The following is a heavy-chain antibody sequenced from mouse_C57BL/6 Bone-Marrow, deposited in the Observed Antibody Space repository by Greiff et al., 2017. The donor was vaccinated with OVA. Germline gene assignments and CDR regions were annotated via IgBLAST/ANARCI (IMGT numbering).Heavy chain of an antibody. CDR1: GFTFSDYY. J-gene: IGHJ2*01. CDR2: ISNGGGST. V-gene: IGHV5-12*01. Sequence: EVQLQESGGGLVQPGGSLKLSCAASGFTFSDYYMYWVRQTPEKRLEWVAYISNGGGSTYYPDTVKGRFTISRDTAKNTLYLQMSRLKSEDTAMYYCARHERSVYLDYWGQGTTLTVSS. CDR3: ARHERSVYLDY.